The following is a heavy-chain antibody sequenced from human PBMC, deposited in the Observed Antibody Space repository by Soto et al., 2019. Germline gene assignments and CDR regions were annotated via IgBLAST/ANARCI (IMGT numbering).Heavy chain of an antibody. J-gene: IGHJ5*02. CDR3: ARMESFGSLNWFDP. D-gene: IGHD5-18*01. V-gene: IGHV1-8*01. CDR2: MNPGSGDT. CDR1: GYTFTNND. Sequence: ASVKVSCKASGYTFTNNDVSWVRQATGQGLEWMGWMNPGSGDTGYAQEFQGRVTMTRDISIATAYMELNSLTSEDTAIYYCARMESFGSLNWFDPWGQGTLVTVSA.